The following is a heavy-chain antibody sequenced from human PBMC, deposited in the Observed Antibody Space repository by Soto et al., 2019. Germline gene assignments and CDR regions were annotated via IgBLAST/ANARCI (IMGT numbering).Heavy chain of an antibody. CDR2: IIPILGIA. D-gene: IGHD2-15*01. CDR3: AREGPRPYCYYGMAV. Sequence: GASVKVSCKASGGTFSSYTISWVRQAPGQGLEWMGRIIPILGIANYAQKFQGRVTITADKSTNTAYMELRSLRSDDTAVYYCAREGPRPYCYYGMAVWGQGTTVTVSS. J-gene: IGHJ6*02. V-gene: IGHV1-69*04. CDR1: GGTFSSYT.